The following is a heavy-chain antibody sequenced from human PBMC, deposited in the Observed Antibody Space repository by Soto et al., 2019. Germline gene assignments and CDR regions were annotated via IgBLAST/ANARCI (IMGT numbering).Heavy chain of an antibody. D-gene: IGHD3-3*01. J-gene: IGHJ3*02. CDR1: GYSISSGYY. V-gene: IGHV4-38-2*02. Sequence: SETLSLTCTVSGYSISSGYYWGWIRQPPGKGLEWIGSIYHSGSTYYNPSLKSRVTISVDTSKNQFSLKLSSVTAADTAVYYCARDAGASRGLLRFLEWPLFNAFDIWGQGTMVTVSS. CDR2: IYHSGST. CDR3: ARDAGASRGLLRFLEWPLFNAFDI.